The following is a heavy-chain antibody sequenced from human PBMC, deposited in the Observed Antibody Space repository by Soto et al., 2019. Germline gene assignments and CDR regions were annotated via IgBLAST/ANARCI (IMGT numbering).Heavy chain of an antibody. V-gene: IGHV1-69*13. D-gene: IGHD5-18*01. CDR2: IIPIFGTA. Sequence: SVKVSCKASGGTFSSYAISWVRQAPGQGLEWVGGIIPIFGTANYAQKFQGRVTITADESTSTAYMELSSLRSEDTAVYYCARKDTAMVTLYYGMDVWGQGTTVTVSS. J-gene: IGHJ6*02. CDR3: ARKDTAMVTLYYGMDV. CDR1: GGTFSSYA.